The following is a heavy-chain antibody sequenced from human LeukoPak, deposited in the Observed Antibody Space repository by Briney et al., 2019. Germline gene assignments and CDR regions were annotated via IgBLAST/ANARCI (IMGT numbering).Heavy chain of an antibody. CDR2: ISYDGRNK. V-gene: IGHV3-30*19. D-gene: IGHD4-23*01. Sequence: PGRSLRLSCAASGFTFSSYGMHWVRQAPGKGLEWVAFISYDGRNKYYADSVKGQFTISRDNSKHTLYLQMNSLRDDDKAIYSCARSAAVVIPYDVFDIWGQGTMVIVSS. J-gene: IGHJ3*02. CDR3: ARSAAVVIPYDVFDI. CDR1: GFTFSSYG.